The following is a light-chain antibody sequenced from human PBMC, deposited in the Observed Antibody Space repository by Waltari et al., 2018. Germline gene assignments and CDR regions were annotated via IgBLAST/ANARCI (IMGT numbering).Light chain of an antibody. Sequence: DIQMTQSPSSLSASVGDRVPITCRASQGISSCLAWYQQKPGKAPNLLIYKASSLQSGVPSRFSGSGSGTDFTLTISSLQPEDFATYYCQQSNSAPFTFGPGTKLDIK. V-gene: IGKV1-12*01. CDR2: KAS. CDR3: QQSNSAPFT. CDR1: QGISSC. J-gene: IGKJ3*01.